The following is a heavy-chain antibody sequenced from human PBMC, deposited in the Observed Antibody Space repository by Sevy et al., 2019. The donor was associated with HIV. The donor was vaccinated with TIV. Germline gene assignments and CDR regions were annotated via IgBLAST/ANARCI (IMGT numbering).Heavy chain of an antibody. CDR2: INPNSGGT. V-gene: IGHV1-2*02. Sequence: ASVKVSCKASGYTFTGYYIHWVRQAPGQGPEWMGWINPNSGGTNYARKFQGRVTMTTDTSISTAYVVLHMLRSDDTAVYYYARITTIFTAGGDFEHWGQGTLVTVSS. CDR1: GYTFTGYY. CDR3: ARITTIFTAGGDFEH. J-gene: IGHJ1*01. D-gene: IGHD3-3*01.